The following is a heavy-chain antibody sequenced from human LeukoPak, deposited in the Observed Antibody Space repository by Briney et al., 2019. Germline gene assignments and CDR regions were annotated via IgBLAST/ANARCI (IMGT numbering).Heavy chain of an antibody. V-gene: IGHV3-23*01. CDR2: ISGSGGST. D-gene: IGHD5-12*01. CDR3: ARDRHKLVDIVAGILDY. CDR1: GFTFSSYA. J-gene: IGHJ4*02. Sequence: GGSLRLSCAASGFTFSSYAMSWVRQAPGKGLEWVSAISGSGGSTYYADSVKGRFTISRDNSKNTLYLQMNSLRAEDTAVYYCARDRHKLVDIVAGILDYWGQGTLVTVSS.